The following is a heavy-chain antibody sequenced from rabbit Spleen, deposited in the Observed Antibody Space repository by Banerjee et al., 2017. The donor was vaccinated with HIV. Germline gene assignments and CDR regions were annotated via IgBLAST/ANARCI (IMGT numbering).Heavy chain of an antibody. J-gene: IGHJ4*01. V-gene: IGHV1S7*01. CDR1: VSFLSSYD. D-gene: IGHD8-1*01. Sequence: QLEESGGGLVQPGGSPKLCCTAAVSFLSSYDMNWVRQAPGKGLEWIGYIDTGFGITNYANWVDSRFLISRENAQTTVFLQMTSLTAADTATYFCARDGAGGSYFGLWGQGTLVTVS. CDR2: IDTGFGIT. CDR3: ARDGAGGSYFGL.